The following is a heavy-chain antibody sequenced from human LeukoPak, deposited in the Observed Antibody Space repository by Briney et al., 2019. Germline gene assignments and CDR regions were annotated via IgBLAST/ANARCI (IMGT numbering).Heavy chain of an antibody. V-gene: IGHV3-21*01. D-gene: IGHD3-9*01. J-gene: IGHJ4*02. CDR3: ASHYDIDY. CDR1: GLTFSTYT. CDR2: ISSGSSYI. Sequence: AGGSLRLSCAASGLTFSTYTMNWVRQAPGKGLEWVSSISSGSSYIYYADSMKGRFTVSRDNAKKSLYLQMNSLKAEDTAVYFWASHYDIDYWGQGTLVTVSS.